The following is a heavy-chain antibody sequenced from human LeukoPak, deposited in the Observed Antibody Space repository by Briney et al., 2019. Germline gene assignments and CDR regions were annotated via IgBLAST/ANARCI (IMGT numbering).Heavy chain of an antibody. CDR2: IGGSGTST. CDR3: AKTSQGHPPYYCSMDV. J-gene: IGHJ6*02. CDR1: GFTFSSYA. Sequence: GGFLRLSCAASGFTFSSYAMIWVRQAPGKGLEWVSAIGGSGTSTFYADSVKGRFTISRDNSKNTLYLQMNSLRAEDTAVYYCAKTSQGHPPYYCSMDVWGQGTTVTVSS. V-gene: IGHV3-23*01.